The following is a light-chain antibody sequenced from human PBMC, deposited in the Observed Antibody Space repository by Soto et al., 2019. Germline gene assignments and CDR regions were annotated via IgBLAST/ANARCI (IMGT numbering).Light chain of an antibody. CDR1: QSVSGSD. CDR3: QQYGSSPTWT. CDR2: GVS. V-gene: IGKV3-20*01. J-gene: IGKJ1*01. Sequence: EVVLTQSPGTLSLSPGERAPLSWWAIQSVSGSDLAWYQQKPGQAPRLLISGVSNRATGTPDRFSGSGSGTDFTLTISRLEPEDSAVYYCQQYGSSPTWTFGQGTKVDIK.